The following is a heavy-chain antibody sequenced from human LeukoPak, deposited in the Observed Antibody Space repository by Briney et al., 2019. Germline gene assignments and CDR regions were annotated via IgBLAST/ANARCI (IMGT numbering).Heavy chain of an antibody. Sequence: GASVKVSCKASGYTFTGYYMHWVRQAPGQGLEWMGWINPNSGGTSHAQKFQGRVTMTRDTSISTAYMELSRLRSDDTAVYYCARGREQWLVRGGRGSFDPWGQGTLVTVSS. CDR2: INPNSGGT. V-gene: IGHV1-2*02. D-gene: IGHD6-19*01. CDR3: ARGREQWLVRGGRGSFDP. J-gene: IGHJ5*02. CDR1: GYTFTGYY.